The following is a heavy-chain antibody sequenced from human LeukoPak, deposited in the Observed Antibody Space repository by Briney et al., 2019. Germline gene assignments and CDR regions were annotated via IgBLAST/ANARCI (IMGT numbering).Heavy chain of an antibody. CDR3: ATDLASGTTWDY. V-gene: IGHV1-24*01. CDR2: FDPEYGET. J-gene: IGHJ4*02. CDR1: GYTLTELS. D-gene: IGHD1-1*01. Sequence: VASVKVSCKVSGYTLTELSMQWVRQAPGKGLEWMGGFDPEYGETIYPQKFQGRVTMTEDTSTDTAYMELSSLRSEDTAVYYCATDLASGTTWDYWGQGTLVTVSS.